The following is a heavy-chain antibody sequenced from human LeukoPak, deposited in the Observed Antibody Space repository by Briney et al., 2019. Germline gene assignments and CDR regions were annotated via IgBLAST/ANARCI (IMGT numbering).Heavy chain of an antibody. CDR1: GGTFSSYA. CDR2: IIPILGIA. J-gene: IGHJ4*02. D-gene: IGHD3-10*01. Sequence: SVKVSCKASGGTFSSYAISWVRQAPGQGLEWMGRIIPILGIANYAQKFQGRVTITADKSTSTAYMELSSLRSEDTVVYYCYYYGSGSYPSFLGYWGQGTLVTVSS. CDR3: YYYGSGSYPSFLGY. V-gene: IGHV1-69*04.